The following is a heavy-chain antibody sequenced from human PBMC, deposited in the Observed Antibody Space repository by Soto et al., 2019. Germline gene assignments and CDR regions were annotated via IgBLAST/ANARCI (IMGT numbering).Heavy chain of an antibody. Sequence: SETLSLTCTVSGGSISSGGYYWSWIRQHPGKGLEWIGYIYYSGSTYYNPPLKSRVTISVDTSKNQFSLKLSSVTAADTAVYYCARESLLRHSSSGFVDEWGQGTLVTVSS. CDR1: GGSISSGGYY. J-gene: IGHJ4*02. CDR3: ARESLLRHSSSGFVDE. V-gene: IGHV4-31*03. CDR2: IYYSGST. D-gene: IGHD6-6*01.